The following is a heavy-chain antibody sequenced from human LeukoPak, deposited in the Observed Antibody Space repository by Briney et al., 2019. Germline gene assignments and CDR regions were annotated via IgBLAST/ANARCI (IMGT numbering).Heavy chain of an antibody. Sequence: PSETLSLTCTVSGGSISSSSYYWGWIRQPPVKGLEWIGSIYYSGSTYYNPSLKSRVTISVDTPKNQFALKLSSVTAADTAVYDCARPGYSSSWYGNWGQGTLVTVSS. CDR3: ARPGYSSSWYGN. V-gene: IGHV4-39*01. J-gene: IGHJ4*02. CDR1: GGSISSSSYY. CDR2: IYYSGST. D-gene: IGHD6-13*01.